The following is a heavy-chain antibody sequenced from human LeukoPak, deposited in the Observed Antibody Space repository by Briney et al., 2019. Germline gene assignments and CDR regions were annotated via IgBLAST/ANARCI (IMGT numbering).Heavy chain of an antibody. CDR3: ARDRSTTWSFDY. CDR2: ISDDGSRK. Sequence: GRSLRLSCAASGFTFSNYGMYWVRQAPGTGLEWVTFISDDGSRKYYVDSVKGRFTISRDNSKSTLYLQMNSLRVEDTAVYYCARDRSTTWSFDYWGQGTLVSVSP. J-gene: IGHJ4*02. CDR1: GFTFSNYG. V-gene: IGHV3-30*03. D-gene: IGHD6-13*01.